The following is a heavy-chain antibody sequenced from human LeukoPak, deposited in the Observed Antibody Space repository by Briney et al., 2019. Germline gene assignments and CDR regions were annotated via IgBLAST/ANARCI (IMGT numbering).Heavy chain of an antibody. Sequence: SVKVSCKASGFTFTSSAVQWVRQARGQRLEWIGWIVVGSGNTNYAQKFQERVTITRDMSTSTAYMELSSLRSEDTAVYYCAAYPSYYDSSGYSPRRRPLDAFDIWGQGTMVTVSS. CDR1: GFTFTSSA. V-gene: IGHV1-58*01. D-gene: IGHD3-22*01. CDR3: AAYPSYYDSSGYSPRRRPLDAFDI. J-gene: IGHJ3*02. CDR2: IVVGSGNT.